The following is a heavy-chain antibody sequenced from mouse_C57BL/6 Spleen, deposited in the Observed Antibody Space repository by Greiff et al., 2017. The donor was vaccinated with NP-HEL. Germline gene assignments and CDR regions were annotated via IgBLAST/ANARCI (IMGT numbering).Heavy chain of an antibody. CDR3: TRSIGWREYFDY. D-gene: IGHD2-3*01. Sequence: QVHVKQSGAELVRPGASVTLSCKASGYTFTDYEMHWVKQTPVHGLEWIGAIDPETGGTAYNQKFKGKAILTADKSSSTAYMELRSLTSEDSAVYYCTRSIGWREYFDYWGQGTTLTVSS. V-gene: IGHV1-15*01. CDR2: IDPETGGT. J-gene: IGHJ2*01. CDR1: GYTFTDYE.